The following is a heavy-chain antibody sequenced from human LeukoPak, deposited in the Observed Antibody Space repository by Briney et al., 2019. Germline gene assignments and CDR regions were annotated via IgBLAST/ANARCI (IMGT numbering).Heavy chain of an antibody. CDR3: AKGPYYYDSSGYLSN. Sequence: GGSLRLSCAASGFTFDDYAMHWVRQAPGKGLEWDSGISWNSGSIGYADSVKGRLTISRDNAKNSLYLQMNSLRAEDTALYYCAKGPYYYDSSGYLSNWGQGTLVTVSS. V-gene: IGHV3-9*01. J-gene: IGHJ4*02. CDR2: ISWNSGSI. CDR1: GFTFDDYA. D-gene: IGHD3-22*01.